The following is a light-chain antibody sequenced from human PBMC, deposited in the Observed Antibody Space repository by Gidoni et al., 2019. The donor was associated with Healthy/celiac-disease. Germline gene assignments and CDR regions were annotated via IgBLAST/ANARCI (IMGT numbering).Light chain of an antibody. CDR2: GAS. Sequence: EIMLTQSPPTLSVSPGERATLSCSASKSVSSNLAWYQQKPGQDPRLLIYGASSRSTGIPARFSGSGSGTEFTLTISSLQSEDFAVYYCQQYNNWPLTFGGGTKVEIK. CDR1: KSVSSN. CDR3: QQYNNWPLT. J-gene: IGKJ4*01. V-gene: IGKV3-15*01.